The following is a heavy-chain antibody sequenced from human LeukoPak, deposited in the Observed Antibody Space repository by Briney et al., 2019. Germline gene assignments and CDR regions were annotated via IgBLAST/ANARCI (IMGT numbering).Heavy chain of an antibody. CDR3: VKVTGYCSGGFCYSDAFHI. Sequence: SGGSLRLSCSASRFTFSSYAMHWVRQAPGKGLEYVSAISSTGVSTYYADSVKGKFTISRDNSKSTLYLQMSSLRPEDTALYYCVKVTGYCSGGFCYSDAFHIWGQGTMVTVSS. J-gene: IGHJ3*02. CDR2: ISSTGVST. V-gene: IGHV3-64D*06. CDR1: RFTFSSYA. D-gene: IGHD2-15*01.